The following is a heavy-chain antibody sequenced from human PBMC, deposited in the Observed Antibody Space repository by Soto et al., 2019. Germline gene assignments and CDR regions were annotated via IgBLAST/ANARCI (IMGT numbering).Heavy chain of an antibody. J-gene: IGHJ4*02. V-gene: IGHV4-59*01. Sequence: QVQLQVSGPGLVKPSETLSLTCTVSGDSISAYSWSWVRQPPGKGLEWIGNIHYNGNTKYSPSLKSRVTMSVATYKNHFSLRLISVTAADTAIYFCAREGNLGRWLQPLDFWGQGTLVSVSS. CDR2: IHYNGNT. CDR1: GDSISAYS. D-gene: IGHD5-12*01. CDR3: AREGNLGRWLQPLDF.